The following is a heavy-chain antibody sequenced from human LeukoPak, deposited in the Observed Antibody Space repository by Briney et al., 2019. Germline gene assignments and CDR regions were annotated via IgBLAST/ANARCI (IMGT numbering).Heavy chain of an antibody. CDR2: IGNDGTNR. CDR3: AKSWSGYYHYYMDV. J-gene: IGHJ6*03. V-gene: IGHV3-30*02. CDR1: GFSFRTSA. Sequence: GGSLRLSCAASGFSFRTSAMHWVRQAPGKGLEWVASIGNDGTNRNHVDSVKGRFTISRDNSKNTVFLQMDSLRPEDTAIYYCAKSWSGYYHYYMDVWGTGTTVTVSS. D-gene: IGHD3-3*01.